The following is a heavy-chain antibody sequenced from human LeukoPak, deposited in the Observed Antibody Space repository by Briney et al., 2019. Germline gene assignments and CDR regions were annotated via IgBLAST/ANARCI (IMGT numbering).Heavy chain of an antibody. Sequence: GASVKVSCKASGYTFTSYDINWVRQATGQGLEWMGWMNPNSGNTGYAQKFQGRVTMTRNTSISTAYMELSSLRSEDTAVYYCARVGAVADNYYYHGMDVWGQGTTVTVSS. D-gene: IGHD6-19*01. CDR2: MNPNSGNT. J-gene: IGHJ6*02. V-gene: IGHV1-8*01. CDR3: ARVGAVADNYYYHGMDV. CDR1: GYTFTSYD.